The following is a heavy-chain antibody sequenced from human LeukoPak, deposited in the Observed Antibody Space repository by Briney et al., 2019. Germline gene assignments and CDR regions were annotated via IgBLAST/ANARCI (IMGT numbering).Heavy chain of an antibody. V-gene: IGHV3-74*01. Sequence: GGSLRLSCAASGFTFSGSWMHWVRHPPGKGLVWVSRIHGEGTSSSYADSVKGRFTISRDNAKNTLYLQMDSLRVEDTAVYYCARGGSPSVDWGQGTLVTVSS. CDR1: GFTFSGSW. CDR3: ARGGSPSVD. D-gene: IGHD1-26*01. CDR2: IHGEGTSS. J-gene: IGHJ4*02.